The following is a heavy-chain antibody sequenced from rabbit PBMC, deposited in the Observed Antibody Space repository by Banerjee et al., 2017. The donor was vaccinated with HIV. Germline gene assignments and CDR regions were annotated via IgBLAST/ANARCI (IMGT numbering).Heavy chain of an antibody. CDR3: ARSPGGSSPL. CDR2: IYAGSSGST. Sequence: QEQLEESGGDLVKPEGSLTLTCKASGIDFSNYHYMCWVRQAPGKGLEWIACIYAGSSGSTYYASWAKGRFTISKTSSTTVTLQMTSLTAADTATYFCARSPGGSSPLWGQGTLVTVS. J-gene: IGHJ4*01. CDR1: GIDFSNYHY. V-gene: IGHV1S45*01. D-gene: IGHD8-1*01.